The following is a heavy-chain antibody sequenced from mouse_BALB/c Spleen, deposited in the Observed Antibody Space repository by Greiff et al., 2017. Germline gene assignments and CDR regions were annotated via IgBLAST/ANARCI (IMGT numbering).Heavy chain of an antibody. CDR3: ARRSDGYFDY. J-gene: IGHJ2*01. CDR1: GFTFSSFG. D-gene: IGHD2-3*01. CDR2: ISSGSSTI. V-gene: IGHV5-17*02. Sequence: EVKVVESGGGLVQPGGSRKLSCAASGFTFSSFGIHWVRQAPEKGLEWVAYISSGSSTIYYADTVKGRFTISRDNPKNTLFLQMTSLRSEDTAMYYCARRSDGYFDYWGQGTTLTVSS.